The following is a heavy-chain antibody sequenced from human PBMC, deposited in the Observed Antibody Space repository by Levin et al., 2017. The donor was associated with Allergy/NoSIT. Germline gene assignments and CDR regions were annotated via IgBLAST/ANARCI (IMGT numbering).Heavy chain of an antibody. V-gene: IGHV4-39*01. Sequence: PSETLSLTCTVSGGPISSSSYYWGWIRQPPGKGLEWIGSILYSGNTNYNPSLKSRLTISVDTSKNQFSLKLSSVTAADPAVYYCARHYYYGSGSYRPFDYWGQGTPVTVSS. CDR1: GGPISSSSYY. J-gene: IGHJ4*02. D-gene: IGHD3-10*01. CDR3: ARHYYYGSGSYRPFDY. CDR2: ILYSGNT.